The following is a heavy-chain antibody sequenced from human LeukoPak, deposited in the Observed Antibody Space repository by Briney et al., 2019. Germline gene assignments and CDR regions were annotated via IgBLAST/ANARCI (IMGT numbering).Heavy chain of an antibody. CDR1: GFTFSSYA. J-gene: IGHJ4*02. V-gene: IGHV3-23*01. CDR3: ARNTAAGLFDY. CDR2: ISGSGGST. Sequence: GGSLRLSCAASGFTFSSYAMSWVRQAPGKGLEWVSAISGSGGSTYYADSVKGRFTISRDNSKNTLYLQMNSLRAEDTALYHCARNTAAGLFDYWGQGTLVTVSS. D-gene: IGHD6-13*01.